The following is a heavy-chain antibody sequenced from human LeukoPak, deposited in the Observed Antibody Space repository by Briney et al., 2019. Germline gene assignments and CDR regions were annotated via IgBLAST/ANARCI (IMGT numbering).Heavy chain of an antibody. CDR1: GYTFSGYF. J-gene: IGHJ1*01. CDR3: ARERYFCH. Sequence: PGGSLRLSCEASGYTFSGYFMSWVRQAPGKGLEWVSIIYTGGSTNYADSVKGRFTISRDHSKNTVYLQMNSLREEDTAVYYCARERYFCHWGQGTLVTVSS. D-gene: IGHD2/OR15-2a*01. V-gene: IGHV3-53*01. CDR2: IYTGGST.